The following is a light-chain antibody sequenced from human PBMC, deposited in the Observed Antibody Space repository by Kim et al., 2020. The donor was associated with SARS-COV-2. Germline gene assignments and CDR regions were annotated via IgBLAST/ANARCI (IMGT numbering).Light chain of an antibody. CDR2: YDS. CDR1: NIERKD. Sequence: APGKTASITCGGNNIERKDVHWFQQKPGQAPGVVIFYDSERPSGIPERFSGSTSGNTATLTISWVEAGDEADYYCQVWDSSSEHWVFGGGTKVTVL. CDR3: QVWDSSSEHWV. J-gene: IGLJ3*02. V-gene: IGLV3-21*04.